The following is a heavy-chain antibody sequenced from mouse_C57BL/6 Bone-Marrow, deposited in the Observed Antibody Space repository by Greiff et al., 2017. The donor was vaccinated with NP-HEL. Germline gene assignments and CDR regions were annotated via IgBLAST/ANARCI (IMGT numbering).Heavy chain of an antibody. V-gene: IGHV1-69*01. CDR1: GYTFTSYW. Sequence: VQLQQPGAELVMPGASVKLSCKASGYTFTSYWMHWVKQRPGQGLEWIGEIDPSDSYTNYNQKFKGKSTLTVDKSSSTAYMQLSSLTSEDSAVYYCARSDYYGSCYLFFDYWGQGTTLTVSS. CDR2: IDPSDSYT. CDR3: ARSDYYGSCYLFFDY. D-gene: IGHD1-1*01. J-gene: IGHJ2*01.